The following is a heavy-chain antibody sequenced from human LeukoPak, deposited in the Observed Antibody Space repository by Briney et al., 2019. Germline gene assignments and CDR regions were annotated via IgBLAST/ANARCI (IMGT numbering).Heavy chain of an antibody. Sequence: GESLKISCKGSGYSFTSYWIGWVRQMPGKGLEWMGIIYPGDSDTRYSPSFQGQVTISADKSISTAYLQWSSLKASDTAMYYCARHKYGYKPQMNVAFDIWGQGTMVTVSS. CDR1: GYSFTSYW. D-gene: IGHD5-24*01. CDR3: ARHKYGYKPQMNVAFDI. J-gene: IGHJ3*02. V-gene: IGHV5-51*01. CDR2: IYPGDSDT.